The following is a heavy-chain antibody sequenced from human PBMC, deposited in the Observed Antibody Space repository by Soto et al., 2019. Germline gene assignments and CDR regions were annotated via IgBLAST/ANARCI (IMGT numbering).Heavy chain of an antibody. Sequence: SETLSVTCAVSGYPIISGYYWGFIRQPPGKGLEWIGIIHHSGSTYYNPSLRSRITISVDTSKNQFSLKMPSVTAADTAVYYCARSSGYVPGGYWGQGILVTVSS. J-gene: IGHJ4*02. CDR3: ARSSGYVPGGY. V-gene: IGHV4-38-2*01. CDR1: GYPIISGYY. CDR2: IHHSGST. D-gene: IGHD5-12*01.